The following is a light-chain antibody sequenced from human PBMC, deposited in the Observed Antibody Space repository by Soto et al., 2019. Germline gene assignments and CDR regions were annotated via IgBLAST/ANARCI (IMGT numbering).Light chain of an antibody. CDR1: QSVKNNF. CDR3: HQYGSSLT. Sequence: IVLTQSPGTLSLSPGEGATLSCRASQSVKNNFLAWYQQRPGQPPRLLIHAASIRATGTPDRFSGSASGTDFTLFIFRLEPEDFAMYFCHQYGSSLTFVGGTRVEIK. J-gene: IGKJ4*01. V-gene: IGKV3-20*01. CDR2: AAS.